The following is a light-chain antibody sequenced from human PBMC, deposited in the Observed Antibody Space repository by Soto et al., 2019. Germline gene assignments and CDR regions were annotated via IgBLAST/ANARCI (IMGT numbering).Light chain of an antibody. CDR3: SSYTSSLYV. J-gene: IGLJ1*01. CDR2: DVS. CDR1: SSDVGGYNY. V-gene: IGLV2-14*01. Sequence: SALTQPASVSGSSGQSITISCPGNSSDVGGYNYVSWYQQHPGKAPKLMIYDVSNRPSGVSNRFSGSKSGNTASLTISGLQAEDEADYYCSSYTSSLYVFGTGTKVTVL.